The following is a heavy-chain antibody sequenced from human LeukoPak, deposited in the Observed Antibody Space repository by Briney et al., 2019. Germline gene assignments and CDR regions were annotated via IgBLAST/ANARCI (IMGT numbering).Heavy chain of an antibody. Sequence: GGSLRLSCAASGXTFDDYAMHWVRQAPGKGLEWVSLISGDGGSTYYADSVKGRFTISRDNSKNSLYLQMNSLRTEDTALYYCAKDIVGIERWLQFRRVGFDYWGQGTLVTVSS. CDR1: GXTFDDYA. CDR3: AKDIVGIERWLQFRRVGFDY. J-gene: IGHJ4*02. V-gene: IGHV3-43*02. CDR2: ISGDGGST. D-gene: IGHD5-24*01.